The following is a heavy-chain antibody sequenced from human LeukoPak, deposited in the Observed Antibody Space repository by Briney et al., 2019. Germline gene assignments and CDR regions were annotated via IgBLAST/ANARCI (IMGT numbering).Heavy chain of an antibody. CDR1: GCTFSSYT. V-gene: IGHV1-69*02. J-gene: IGHJ4*02. D-gene: IGHD1-20*01. Sequence: ASVKVSCKASGCTFSSYTISWVRQAPGQGLEWMGRIIPILGIANYAQKFQGRVTITADTSTSTAYMERSSLRSEDTAVYYCARGSITGTLLPGWGQGTLVTVSS. CDR2: IIPILGIA. CDR3: ARGSITGTLLPG.